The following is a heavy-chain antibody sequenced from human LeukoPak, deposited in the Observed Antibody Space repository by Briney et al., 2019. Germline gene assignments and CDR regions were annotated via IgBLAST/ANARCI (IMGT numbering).Heavy chain of an antibody. CDR2: IYYSGST. V-gene: IGHV4-59*01. J-gene: IGHJ4*02. CDR3: ARLRGYPWGFDY. D-gene: IGHD3-10*01. CDR1: GGSISSYY. Sequence: KSSETLSLTCTVSGGSISSYYWSWIRQPPGKGLEWIGYIYYSGSTNYNPSLKSRVTISVDTSKNQFSLNLSSVTAADTAVYYCARLRGYPWGFDYWGQGTLVTVSS.